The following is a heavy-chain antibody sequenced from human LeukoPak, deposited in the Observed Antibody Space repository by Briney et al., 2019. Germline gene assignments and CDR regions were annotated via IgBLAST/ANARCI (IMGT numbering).Heavy chain of an antibody. Sequence: GSLRLSCAASGFTFSSYGMHWVRQPPGKGLEWIGSIYYSGSTYYNPSLKSRVTISVDTSKNQFSLKLSSVTAADTAVYYCARNLPGIAVADPLDYWGQGTLVTVSS. CDR2: IYYSGST. J-gene: IGHJ4*02. CDR1: GFTFSSYG. CDR3: ARNLPGIAVADPLDY. D-gene: IGHD6-19*01. V-gene: IGHV4-39*07.